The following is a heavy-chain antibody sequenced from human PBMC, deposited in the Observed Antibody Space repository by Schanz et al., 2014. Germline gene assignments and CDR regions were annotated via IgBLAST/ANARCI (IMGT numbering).Heavy chain of an antibody. V-gene: IGHV1-69*02. J-gene: IGHJ3*02. Sequence: QVQLVQSGAEVKKPGSSVKVSCKASGGTFSSYTISWVRQARGQGLEWMGRIIPVLAIADYAQKFQGRVTITADKSTSTASMELRNLRSDDTAVYYCAKGVGGGLLLGSTFDNWGQGTMVTVS. CDR2: IIPVLAIA. D-gene: IGHD1-26*01. CDR3: AKGVGGGLLLGSTFDN. CDR1: GGTFSSYT.